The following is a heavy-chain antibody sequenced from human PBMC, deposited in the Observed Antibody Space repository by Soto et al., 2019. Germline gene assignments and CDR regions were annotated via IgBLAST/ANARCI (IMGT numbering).Heavy chain of an antibody. V-gene: IGHV3-48*01. CDR3: ARALDPAEWDNWFDP. CDR2: ISSSSSTI. CDR1: GFTFSSYS. J-gene: IGHJ5*02. D-gene: IGHD1-1*01. Sequence: GGSLRLSCAASGFTFSSYSMNWVRQAPGKGLEWVSYISSSSSTIYYADSVKGRFTISRDNAKNSLYLQMNSLRAEDTAVYYCARALDPAEWDNWFDPWGQGTLVTVSS.